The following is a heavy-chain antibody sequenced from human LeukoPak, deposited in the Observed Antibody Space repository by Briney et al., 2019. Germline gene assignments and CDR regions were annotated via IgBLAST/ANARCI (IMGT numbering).Heavy chain of an antibody. CDR3: TRGSIAYYYMDV. CDR1: GGSISSGSYY. J-gene: IGHJ6*03. CDR2: IYTSGST. D-gene: IGHD3-22*01. V-gene: IGHV4-61*02. Sequence: PSETLSLTCTVSGGSISSGSYYWSWIRQPAGKGLEWIGRIYTSGSTNYNPSLKSRVTVSVDTSKNQFSLKLSSVTAADTAVYYCTRGSIAYYYMDVWGKGTTVTISS.